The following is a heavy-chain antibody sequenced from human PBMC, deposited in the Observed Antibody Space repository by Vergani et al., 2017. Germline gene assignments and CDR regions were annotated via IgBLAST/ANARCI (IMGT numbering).Heavy chain of an antibody. Sequence: QVQVVQSGAEVKKSGASVKVSCKTSGYTFSNYYMHWVRQAPGQGLEWMGIINPSVGHTNYAQKFQGRFTMTRDTSTRTVYRGLSSLRSEDTAIYYCARGDYGILTDYRYWGQGTLVTVSA. CDR3: ARGDYGILTDYRY. J-gene: IGHJ4*02. CDR2: INPSVGHT. CDR1: GYTFSNYY. D-gene: IGHD3-9*01. V-gene: IGHV1-46*03.